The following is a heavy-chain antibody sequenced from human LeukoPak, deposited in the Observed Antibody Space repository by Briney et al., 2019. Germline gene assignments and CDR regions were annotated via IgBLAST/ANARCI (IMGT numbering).Heavy chain of an antibody. CDR2: IYTSGST. V-gene: IGHV4-61*02. CDR3: ARTGDGSGSYSTYYFDY. Sequence: SETLSLTCTVSGGSISSGSYYWRWIRQPAGKGLEWIGRIYTSGSTNYNPSLKSRVTISVDTSKNQFSLKLSSVTAADTAVYYCARTGDGSGSYSTYYFDYWGQGTLVTVSS. D-gene: IGHD3-10*01. J-gene: IGHJ4*02. CDR1: GGSISSGSYY.